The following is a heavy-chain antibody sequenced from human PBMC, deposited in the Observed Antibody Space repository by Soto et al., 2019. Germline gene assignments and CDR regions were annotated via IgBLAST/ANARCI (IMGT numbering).Heavy chain of an antibody. V-gene: IGHV4-39*01. J-gene: IGHJ4*02. CDR2: IDYHGVN. Sequence: HPGRGLEWIGNIDYHGVNSSNPSLKSRVTISSDTSKNQSSLKLTSVTDADTALYKSGKVLVGATGATESDSWGKGTLDT. CDR3: GKVLVGATGATESDS. D-gene: IGHD2-15*01.